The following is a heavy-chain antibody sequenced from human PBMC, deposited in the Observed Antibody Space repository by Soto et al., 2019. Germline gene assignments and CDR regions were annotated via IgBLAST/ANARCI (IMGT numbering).Heavy chain of an antibody. CDR3: SRGILV. CDR1: GGSINSGGYC. Sequence: QVQLQESGPGLVKPSQTLSLTCTVSGGSINSGGYCWSWIRQHPGKGLDWIGCISYGGSTSYNPSLKSRXTVPVDRSKNQFSLKLTSVTAADTAVYYCSRGILVWGQGALITVSS. CDR2: ISYGGST. V-gene: IGHV4-31*03. D-gene: IGHD5-18*01. J-gene: IGHJ4*02.